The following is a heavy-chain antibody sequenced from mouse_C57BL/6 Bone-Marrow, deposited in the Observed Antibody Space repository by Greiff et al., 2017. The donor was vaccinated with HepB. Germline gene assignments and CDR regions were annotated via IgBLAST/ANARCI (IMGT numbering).Heavy chain of an antibody. D-gene: IGHD2-3*01. V-gene: IGHV1-72*01. CDR3: ASRWLLGAY. CDR2: IDPNSGGT. Sequence: QVQLQQPGAELVKPGASVKLSCKASGYTFTSYWLYWVKQRLGRGLGWIGRIDPNSGGTKYNEKFKSKATLTVDKPSSTAYMQLSSLTSEDSAVYYCASRWLLGAYWGQGTLVTVSA. J-gene: IGHJ3*01. CDR1: GYTFTSYW.